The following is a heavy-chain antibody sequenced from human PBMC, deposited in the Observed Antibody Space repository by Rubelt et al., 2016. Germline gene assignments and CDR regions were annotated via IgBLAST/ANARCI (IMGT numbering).Heavy chain of an antibody. CDR2: INPNSGGT. CDR1: GYTFTGYY. J-gene: IGHJ3*02. CDR3: ARGAGGRYFDWYDAFDI. V-gene: IGHV1-2*02. D-gene: IGHD3-9*01. Sequence: QVQLVQSGAEVKKPGASVKVSCKASGYTFTGYYMHWVRQAPGQGLEWMGWINPNSGGTNSAQKFQGRVTMTMDTSISTAFMELSRLRSDDTAVYYCARGAGGRYFDWYDAFDIWGQGTMVTVSS.